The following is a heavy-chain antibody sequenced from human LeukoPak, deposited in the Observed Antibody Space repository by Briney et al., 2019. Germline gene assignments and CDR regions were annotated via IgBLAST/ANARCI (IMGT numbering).Heavy chain of an antibody. D-gene: IGHD4-23*01. CDR1: GFTFSSYS. CDR3: ARGNGYYGGNPGSYFDY. CDR2: ISSSSSYI. Sequence: GSLRLSCAASGFTFSSYSMNWVRQAPGKGLEWVSSISSSSSYIYYADSVKGRFTISRDNAKNSLYLQMNSLRAEDTAVYYCARGNGYYGGNPGSYFDYWGQGTLVTVSS. V-gene: IGHV3-21*01. J-gene: IGHJ4*02.